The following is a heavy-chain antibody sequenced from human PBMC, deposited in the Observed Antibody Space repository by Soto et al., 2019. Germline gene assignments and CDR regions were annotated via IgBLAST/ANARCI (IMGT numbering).Heavy chain of an antibody. V-gene: IGHV4-4*07. CDR1: GGSISSYY. CDR3: ASHHAYGDLTRMDV. D-gene: IGHD4-17*01. CDR2: IYASGST. Sequence: SETLSLTCTVSGGSISSYYWSWIRQPAGKGLEWIGRIYASGSTNYNPSLKSRVTMSVDTSKNQFSLKLSSVTAADTAVYYCASHHAYGDLTRMDVWGQGTTVTVSS. J-gene: IGHJ6*02.